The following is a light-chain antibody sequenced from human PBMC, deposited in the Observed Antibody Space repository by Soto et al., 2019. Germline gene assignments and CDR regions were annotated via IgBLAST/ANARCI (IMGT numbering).Light chain of an antibody. Sequence: QSALTQPRSLSGSPGQSVTISCTGTSSDVGGYNYVSWYQQHPGKAPKLIIYDVTIRPSGVPDRFSGSKSGNTASLTISGLQAEDEADYYWCSYAGTYTPVFGGGTKLTVL. CDR1: SSDVGGYNY. CDR2: DVT. J-gene: IGLJ3*02. V-gene: IGLV2-11*01. CDR3: CSYAGTYTPV.